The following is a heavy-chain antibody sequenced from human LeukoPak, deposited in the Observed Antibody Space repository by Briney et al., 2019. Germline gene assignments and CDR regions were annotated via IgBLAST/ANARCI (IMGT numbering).Heavy chain of an antibody. CDR1: GFTISSYG. Sequence: PGGSLRLSCSVSGFTISSYGMHWVRQAPGKGLEWVAVIWYDGSNKYYADSVKGRFTISRDNSKNTLYLQMNSLRAEDTAVYYCARDNWGGLWSLDYWGQGTLVTVSS. D-gene: IGHD7-27*01. J-gene: IGHJ4*02. CDR2: IWYDGSNK. V-gene: IGHV3-33*08. CDR3: ARDNWGGLWSLDY.